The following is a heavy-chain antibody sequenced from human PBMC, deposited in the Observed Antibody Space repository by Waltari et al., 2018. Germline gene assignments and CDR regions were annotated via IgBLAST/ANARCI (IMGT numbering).Heavy chain of an antibody. CDR2: SYHSGST. CDR1: GYSISSGYY. J-gene: IGHJ4*02. CDR3: ARHGDGRRRELLLSDY. Sequence: QVQLQESGPGLVKPSETLSLTCAVSGYSISSGYYWGWIRQPPGKGLEWIGSSYHSGSTYYNPSLKSRVTISVDTSKNQFSLKLSSVTAADTAVYYCARHGDGRRRELLLSDYWGQGTLVTVSS. D-gene: IGHD3-10*01. V-gene: IGHV4-38-2*01.